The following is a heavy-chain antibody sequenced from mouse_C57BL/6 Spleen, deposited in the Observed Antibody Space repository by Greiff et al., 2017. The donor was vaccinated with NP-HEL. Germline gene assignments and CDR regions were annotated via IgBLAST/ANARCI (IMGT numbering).Heavy chain of an antibody. CDR2: IDPETGGT. CDR1: GYTFTDYE. Sequence: QVQLQQSGAELVRPGASVTLSCKASGYTFTDYEMHWVKQTPVHGLEWIGAIDPETGGTAYNQKFKGKAILTADKSSSTAYMELRSLTSEDSAFYYCTRPLYYSNYDWFAYWGQGTLVTVSA. J-gene: IGHJ3*01. CDR3: TRPLYYSNYDWFAY. D-gene: IGHD2-5*01. V-gene: IGHV1-15*01.